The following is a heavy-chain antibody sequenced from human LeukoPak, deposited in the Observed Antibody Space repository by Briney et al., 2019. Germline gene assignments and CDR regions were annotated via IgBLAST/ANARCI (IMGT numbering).Heavy chain of an antibody. CDR3: AKSATMIAKPYDY. CDR1: GFTFTSYA. V-gene: IGHV3-23*01. Sequence: GGSLRLSCAASGFTFTSYAMSWVRQAPGKGLEWVSGITGDGGSTYYADSVKGRFTISRDNSKNTLYVQMNSLRAEDTAVYYCAKSATMIAKPYDYWGQGTLVTVSS. CDR2: ITGDGGST. J-gene: IGHJ4*02. D-gene: IGHD3-22*01.